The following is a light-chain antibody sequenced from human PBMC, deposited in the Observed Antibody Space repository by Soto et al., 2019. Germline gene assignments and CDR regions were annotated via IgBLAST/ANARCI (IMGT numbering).Light chain of an antibody. V-gene: IGKV3-11*01. J-gene: IGKJ4*02. Sequence: IVLTQSSATLALSPGERATLSCRASQSVTSNALAWYEQKPGQSPRVLMYGVSSRASGIPDRFSGSGSGTDFTLTISGLEPEDFAVYYCQQLSKLPIRFGGGTVVEIK. CDR1: QSVTSN. CDR2: GVS. CDR3: QQLSKLPIR.